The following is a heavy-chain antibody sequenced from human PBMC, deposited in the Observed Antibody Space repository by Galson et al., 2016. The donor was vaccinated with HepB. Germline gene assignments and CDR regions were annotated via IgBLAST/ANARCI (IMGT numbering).Heavy chain of an antibody. V-gene: IGHV3-23*01. CDR3: AAAAKLGSSRPDY. Sequence: SLRLSCAASGFTFSSYAMNWVRQAPGKGLEWVSVISGSSGSTYYADSVKGRFTISRDNSKNTLYLQMNSLRAEDTALYYCAAAAKLGSSRPDYWGQGTLVTVSS. CDR2: ISGSSGST. D-gene: IGHD6-13*01. J-gene: IGHJ4*02. CDR1: GFTFSSYA.